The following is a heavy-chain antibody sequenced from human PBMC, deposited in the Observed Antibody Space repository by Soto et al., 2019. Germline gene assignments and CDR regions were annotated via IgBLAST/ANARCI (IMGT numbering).Heavy chain of an antibody. CDR3: ARVARRRIAVAGFDY. J-gene: IGHJ4*02. CDR1: GFTFSSYW. CDR2: INSDGSST. V-gene: IGHV3-74*01. Sequence: EVQLVESGGGLVQPGGSLRLSCAASGFTFSSYWMHWVRQAPGKGLVWVSRINSDGSSTSYADSVKGRFTISRDNAKNTLYLQMNSLRAEDTAVYYCARVARRRIAVAGFDYWGQGTLVTVSS. D-gene: IGHD6-19*01.